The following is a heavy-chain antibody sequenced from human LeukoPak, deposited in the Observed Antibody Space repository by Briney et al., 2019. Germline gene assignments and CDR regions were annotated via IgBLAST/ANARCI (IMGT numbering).Heavy chain of an antibody. D-gene: IGHD3-22*01. CDR2: IKQDGSEK. CDR1: GFTFSSYA. CDR3: ARAWVSGYYYDSSGYGVSDY. V-gene: IGHV3-7*01. J-gene: IGHJ4*02. Sequence: PGGSLRLSCAASGFTFSSYAMSWVRQAPGKGLEWVANIKQDGSEKYYVDSVKGRFTISRDNAKNSLYLQMNSLRAEDTAVYYCARAWVSGYYYDSSGYGVSDYWGQGTLVTVSS.